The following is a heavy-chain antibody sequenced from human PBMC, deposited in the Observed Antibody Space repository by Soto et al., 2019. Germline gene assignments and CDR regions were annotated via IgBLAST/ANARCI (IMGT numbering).Heavy chain of an antibody. Sequence: SGPTLVNPTQTLTLTCTFCGFSLTTGGMCVSWIRQPPGQALEWLARIDWDDEKYYSTSLRTRLSISKDTSKNEVVLTLTNMDPVDTATYYCARTPSYCVGPDCFLTGFDFWGQGARVTV. CDR1: GFSLTTGGMC. D-gene: IGHD2-21*01. CDR2: IDWDDEK. CDR3: ARTPSYCVGPDCFLTGFDF. V-gene: IGHV2-70*11. J-gene: IGHJ4*02.